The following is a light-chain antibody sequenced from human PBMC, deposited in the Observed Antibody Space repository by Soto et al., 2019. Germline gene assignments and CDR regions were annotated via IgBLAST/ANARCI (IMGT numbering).Light chain of an antibody. CDR2: DVA. CDR1: QSIDRW. V-gene: IGKV1-5*01. CDR3: QQYNSYPLT. Sequence: DIQMTQSPSTLSASVGDRVTITCRASQSIDRWLAWYQQRPGRAPKLLIYDVANLETGVPSRFSGSGSETEFTLTISSLQPDDFAIYYCQQYNSYPLTFGGGTKVEIQ. J-gene: IGKJ4*01.